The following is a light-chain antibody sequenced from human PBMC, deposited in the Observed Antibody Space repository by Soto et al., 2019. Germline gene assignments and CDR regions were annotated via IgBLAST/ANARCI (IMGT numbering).Light chain of an antibody. CDR1: QSVNSN. CDR2: GAS. J-gene: IGKJ1*01. V-gene: IGKV3-15*01. CDR3: QQYNNWPRT. Sequence: ERVVTQAPATPLMYTRERTTLSRRASQSVNSNLAWYQQKPGQAPRLLIYGASTRATGIPATFSGSGSGTDFTLTITSLQSEDFAIYYCQQYNNWPRTFGQGTKVDIK.